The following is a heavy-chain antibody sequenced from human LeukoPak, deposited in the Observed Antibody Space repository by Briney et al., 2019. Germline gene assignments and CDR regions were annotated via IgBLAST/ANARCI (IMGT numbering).Heavy chain of an antibody. D-gene: IGHD3-22*01. J-gene: IGHJ4*02. CDR2: IIPIFGTA. V-gene: IGHV1-69*13. CDR3: ARDPGDYYDSSGYYPGDY. Sequence: SVKVSCKASGGTFSSYAISWVRQAPGQGLEWMGGIIPIFGTANCAQKFQGRVTITADESTSTAYMELSSLRSEDTAVYYCARDPGDYYDSSGYYPGDYWGQGTLVTVSS. CDR1: GGTFSSYA.